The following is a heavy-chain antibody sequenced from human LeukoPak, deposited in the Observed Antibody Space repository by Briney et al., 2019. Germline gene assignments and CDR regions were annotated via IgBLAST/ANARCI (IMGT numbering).Heavy chain of an antibody. CDR1: GYSISSGNY. V-gene: IGHV4-38-2*01. J-gene: IGHJ4*02. CDR3: ARIYCNSTSSDVFDY. Sequence: PSETLSLTCVVSGYSISSGNYWGWIRQPPGKGLEWIGSIYHSGSTYYNPSLKSRVTISVDTSKNQFSLKLSSVTAADTAVYYCARIYCNSTSSDVFDYWGQGTLVTVSS. D-gene: IGHD2-2*01. CDR2: IYHSGST.